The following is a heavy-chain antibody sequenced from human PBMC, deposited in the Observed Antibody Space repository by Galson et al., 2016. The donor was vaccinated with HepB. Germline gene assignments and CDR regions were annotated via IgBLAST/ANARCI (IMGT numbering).Heavy chain of an antibody. CDR1: GFSLSTSGVG. D-gene: IGHD1-20*01. V-gene: IGHV2-5*02. CDR2: IYWDDDK. CDR3: ALERMGYKWKGDAFDI. Sequence: PALVKPTQTLTLTCTFSGFSLSTSGVGVGWIRQPPGKALEWLALIYWDDDKRYSPFLKSRLTITKDTSKNQVVLTMTNMDPVDTATYYCALERMGYKWKGDAFDIWGQGAMVTVSS. J-gene: IGHJ3*02.